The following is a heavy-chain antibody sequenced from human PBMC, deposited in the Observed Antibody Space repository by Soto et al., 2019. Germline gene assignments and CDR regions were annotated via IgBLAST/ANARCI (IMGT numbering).Heavy chain of an antibody. Sequence: QVQLVESGGGVVQPGRSLRLSCAASGFTFSSYGMHWVRQAPGKGLEWVAVISYDGSNKHYADSVKGRFTISRDNSKNTLYRQMNSLRAEDTAVYYCAKDLFVGYSYGSREGNYFDYWGQGTLVTVSS. V-gene: IGHV3-30*18. CDR3: AKDLFVGYSYGSREGNYFDY. CDR2: ISYDGSNK. J-gene: IGHJ4*02. D-gene: IGHD5-18*01. CDR1: GFTFSSYG.